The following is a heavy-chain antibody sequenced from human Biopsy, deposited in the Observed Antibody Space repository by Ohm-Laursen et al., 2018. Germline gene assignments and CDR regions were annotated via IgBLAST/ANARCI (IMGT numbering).Heavy chain of an antibody. CDR3: ARGYAGLYEAFDF. D-gene: IGHD5-18*01. CDR1: GASVSSGSYD. Sequence: TLSLTWTVSGASVSSGSYDWSWIRQPPGKGLEWIGNIYNDVSTKYNPSLRSRVTISADKSTNQFSLKLRSVTAADTAVYYCARGYAGLYEAFDFWGQGTVVTVAS. J-gene: IGHJ3*01. CDR2: IYNDVST. V-gene: IGHV4-61*01.